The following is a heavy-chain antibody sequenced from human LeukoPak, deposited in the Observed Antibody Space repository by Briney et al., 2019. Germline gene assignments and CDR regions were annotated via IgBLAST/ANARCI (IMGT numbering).Heavy chain of an antibody. CDR1: GFTFCSYA. CDR2: ISGSGGST. D-gene: IGHD3-3*01. Sequence: GGSLGLSCAASGFTFCSYAMSWVCQAPGEGPEWVSDISGSGGSTYYADSVKGRFTISRDNSKNTLYLQMNSLRAEDTAVYYCAKARGYDFWSGYCLDYWGQGTLVTVSS. CDR3: AKARGYDFWSGYCLDY. V-gene: IGHV3-23*01. J-gene: IGHJ4*02.